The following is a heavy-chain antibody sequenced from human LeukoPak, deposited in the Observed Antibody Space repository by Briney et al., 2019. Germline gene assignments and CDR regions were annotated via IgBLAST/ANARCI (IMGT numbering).Heavy chain of an antibody. J-gene: IGHJ5*02. CDR2: ISSSSSYI. CDR3: ARGQYSSSSDWFDP. D-gene: IGHD6-6*01. CDR1: GFTVSSYS. V-gene: IGHV3-21*01. Sequence: GGSLRLSCAASGFTVSSYSMNWIRQAPGKGLEWVSSISSSSSYIYYADSVKGRFTISRDNAKNSLYLQMNSLRAEDTAVYYCARGQYSSSSDWFDPWGQGTLVTVSS.